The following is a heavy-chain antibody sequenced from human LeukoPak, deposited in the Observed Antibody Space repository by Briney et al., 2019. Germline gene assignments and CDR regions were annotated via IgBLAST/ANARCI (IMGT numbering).Heavy chain of an antibody. CDR3: ARVRWVAVLYYFDY. V-gene: IGHV3-7*01. CDR2: IKQDGSEK. CDR1: GFTFSSYW. D-gene: IGHD2-15*01. J-gene: IGHJ4*02. Sequence: PGGSLRLSCAASGFTFSSYWMSWVRQAPGKGLEWVANIKQDGSEKYYVDSVKGRFAISRDNAKSSLYLQMNSLRAEDTAVYYCARVRWVAVLYYFDYWGQGTLVTVSS.